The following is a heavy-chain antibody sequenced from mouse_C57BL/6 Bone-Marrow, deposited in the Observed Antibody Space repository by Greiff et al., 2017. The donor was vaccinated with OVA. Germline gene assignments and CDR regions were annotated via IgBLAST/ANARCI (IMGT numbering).Heavy chain of an antibody. CDR1: GYTFTDYE. J-gene: IGHJ2*01. CDR2: IDPETGGT. Sequence: VQLQQSGAELVRPGASVTLSCKASGYTFTDYEMHWVKQTPMHGLEWIGAIDPETGGTAYNQKFKGKAILTADKSSSTAYMELRSLTSEDSAVYYCTTTVVAPGYYFDYWGQGTTLTVSS. V-gene: IGHV1-15*01. CDR3: TTTVVAPGYYFDY. D-gene: IGHD1-1*01.